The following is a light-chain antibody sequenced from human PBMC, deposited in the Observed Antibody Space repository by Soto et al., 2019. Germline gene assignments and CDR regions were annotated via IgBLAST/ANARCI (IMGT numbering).Light chain of an antibody. J-gene: IGLJ7*01. CDR3: CSYGGSRAV. V-gene: IGLV2-23*02. CDR1: SSDVGSHNL. Sequence: QSVLTQPASVSGSPGPSITISCTGTSSDVGSHNLVSWYQQHPGQAPKLMIYEVTKRPLGVSTRFSASKSGNTASLTISGLQAEDEADYYCCSYGGSRAVFGGGTQLTVL. CDR2: EVT.